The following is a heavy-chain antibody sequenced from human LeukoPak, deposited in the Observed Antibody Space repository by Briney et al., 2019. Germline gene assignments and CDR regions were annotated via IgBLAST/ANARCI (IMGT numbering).Heavy chain of an antibody. CDR3: ARDLSRGLYYFDH. Sequence: PGGSLRLSCAPSGVIVSSNYMSWVRQAPGKGLEWVSVLYSGGSIYYADSVKGRFTISRDNSKNTLYLQMNSLSAEDTAVYYCARDLSRGLYYFDHWGQGTLVIVSS. CDR2: LYSGGSI. V-gene: IGHV3-53*01. D-gene: IGHD3/OR15-3a*01. J-gene: IGHJ4*02. CDR1: GVIVSSNY.